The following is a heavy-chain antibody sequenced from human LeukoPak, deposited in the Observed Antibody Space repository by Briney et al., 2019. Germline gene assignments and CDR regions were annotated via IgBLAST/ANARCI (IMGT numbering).Heavy chain of an antibody. V-gene: IGHV3-48*01. CDR1: GFTFSSYT. D-gene: IGHD6-19*01. Sequence: SGGSLRLSCAASGFTFSSYTMNWVRQAPGKGLEWVSYISSSGSTIYYADSVKGRFTISRDNSKNTLYLQMNSLRAEDTAVYYCARVVYSSGWYFYYYMDVWGKGTTVTVSS. CDR3: ARVVYSSGWYFYYYMDV. J-gene: IGHJ6*03. CDR2: ISSSGSTI.